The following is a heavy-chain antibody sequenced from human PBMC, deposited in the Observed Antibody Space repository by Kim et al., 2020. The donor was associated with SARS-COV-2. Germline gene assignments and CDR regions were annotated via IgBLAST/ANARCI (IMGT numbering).Heavy chain of an antibody. CDR3: ARAERYYYDSSGYREGIYYFDY. CDR2: IIPIFGTA. CDR1: GGTFSSYA. V-gene: IGHV1-69*13. J-gene: IGHJ4*02. Sequence: SVKVSCKASGGTFSSYAISWVRQAPGQGLEWMGGIIPIFGTANYAQKFQGRVTITADESTSTAYMELSSLRSEDTAVYYCARAERYYYDSSGYREGIYYFDYWGQGTLVTVSS. D-gene: IGHD3-22*01.